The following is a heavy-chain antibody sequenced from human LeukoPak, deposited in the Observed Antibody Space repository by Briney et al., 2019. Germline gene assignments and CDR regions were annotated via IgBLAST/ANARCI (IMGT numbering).Heavy chain of an antibody. Sequence: ASVKVSFTASGYTFTGYYMHWVRQAPGQGLEWMGWINPNSGDTNYAQKFQGRVTMTRDTSINTAYMELSRLKSDDTAVYYCARDLGVAGPAGFDPWGQGTLVTVSS. CDR1: GYTFTGYY. J-gene: IGHJ5*02. CDR2: INPNSGDT. V-gene: IGHV1-2*02. D-gene: IGHD6-19*01. CDR3: ARDLGVAGPAGFDP.